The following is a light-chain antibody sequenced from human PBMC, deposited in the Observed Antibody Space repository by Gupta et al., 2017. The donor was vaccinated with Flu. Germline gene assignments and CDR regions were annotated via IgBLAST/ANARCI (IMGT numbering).Light chain of an antibody. CDR1: QSVLYSSNNKNY. CDR2: WAS. CDR3: QQYYSTPRT. Sequence: LGERATINCKSSQSVLYSSNNKNYLAWYQQKPGQPPKLLIYWASTRESGVPDRFSGSGSGTDFTLTISSLQAEDVAVYYCQQYYSTPRTLAQGTKVEIK. V-gene: IGKV4-1*01. J-gene: IGKJ1*01.